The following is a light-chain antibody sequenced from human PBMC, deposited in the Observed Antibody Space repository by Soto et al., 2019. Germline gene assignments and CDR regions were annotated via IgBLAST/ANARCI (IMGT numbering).Light chain of an antibody. V-gene: IGKV1-5*03. CDR2: MAS. CDR1: QSITNW. Sequence: DIQMTQSPSTLSASVGDRVTITCRASQSITNWLAGYQQKPGKAPKPLIYMASSLESGVPSRFSGSGGGTEFTLTISSLQPDDFPTYYCQQYYRQATFGQGTKVEIK. CDR3: QQYYRQAT. J-gene: IGKJ1*01.